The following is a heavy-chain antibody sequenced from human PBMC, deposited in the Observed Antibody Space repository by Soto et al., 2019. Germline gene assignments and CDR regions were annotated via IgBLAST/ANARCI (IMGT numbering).Heavy chain of an antibody. CDR3: ARDYDLVLRFLEWLPMDV. Sequence: ASVKVSFKASGYTFTSYGISWVRQAPGQGLEWMGWISAYNGNTNYAQKFQGRVTMTRNTSISTAYMELSSLRSEDTAVYYCARDYDLVLRFLEWLPMDVWGQGTTVTVSS. D-gene: IGHD3-3*01. V-gene: IGHV1-18*01. CDR1: GYTFTSYG. J-gene: IGHJ6*02. CDR2: ISAYNGNT.